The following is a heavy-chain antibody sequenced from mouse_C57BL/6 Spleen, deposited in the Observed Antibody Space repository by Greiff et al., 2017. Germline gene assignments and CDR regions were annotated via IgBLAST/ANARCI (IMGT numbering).Heavy chain of an antibody. CDR1: GYTFTSYW. V-gene: IGHV1-69*01. J-gene: IGHJ2*01. Sequence: QVHVKQPGAELVMPGASVKLSCKASGYTFTSYWMHWVKQRPGQGLEWIGEIDPSDSYTNYNQKFKGKSTLTVDKSSSTAYMQLSSLTSEDSAVYYCARNGNYGGNYFDYWGQGTTLTVSS. D-gene: IGHD2-1*01. CDR3: ARNGNYGGNYFDY. CDR2: IDPSDSYT.